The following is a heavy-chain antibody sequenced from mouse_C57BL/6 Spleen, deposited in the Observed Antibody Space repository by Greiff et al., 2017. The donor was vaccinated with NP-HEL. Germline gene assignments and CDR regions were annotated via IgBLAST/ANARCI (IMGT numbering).Heavy chain of an antibody. Sequence: QVQLQQSGAELVKPGASVKVSCKASGYTFTSYWMHWVKQRPGQGLEWIGRIHPSASDTNYNQKFKGKATLTVDKSSSTAYMQLSSLTSEDSAVYYCAILYDYDGRWGQGTLVTVSA. D-gene: IGHD2-4*01. J-gene: IGHJ3*01. V-gene: IGHV1-74*01. CDR1: GYTFTSYW. CDR3: AILYDYDGR. CDR2: IHPSASDT.